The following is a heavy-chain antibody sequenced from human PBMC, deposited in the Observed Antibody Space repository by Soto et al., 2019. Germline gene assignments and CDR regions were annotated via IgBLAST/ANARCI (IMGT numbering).Heavy chain of an antibody. V-gene: IGHV4-59*01. D-gene: IGHD3-10*01. Sequence: QVQLQESGPGLVKPSETLSLTCTVSGDSISNYSWRWIRQPPGKGLEWIGYIHYSGSTNYNPSLKSRVTISVDTSKNQFSLKLSSVTAADTAVYYCARDLLWFGEHLPSGYYGMDVWGQGTTVTVSS. CDR3: ARDLLWFGEHLPSGYYGMDV. CDR2: IHYSGST. J-gene: IGHJ6*02. CDR1: GDSISNYS.